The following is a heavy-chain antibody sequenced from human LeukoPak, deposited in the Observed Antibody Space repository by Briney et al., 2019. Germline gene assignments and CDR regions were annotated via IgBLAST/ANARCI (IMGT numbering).Heavy chain of an antibody. Sequence: PSETLPLTCIVSVGSISNYYWNWIRQPAGKGREWIGRIYNTGSTNYNPSLKSRVTMSVDTSNNRLSLNLSPVTAADTAVYYCARDGGGTGRPLDFWGQGTLVTVSS. CDR1: VGSISNYY. V-gene: IGHV4-4*07. J-gene: IGHJ4*02. D-gene: IGHD1-26*01. CDR3: ARDGGGTGRPLDF. CDR2: IYNTGST.